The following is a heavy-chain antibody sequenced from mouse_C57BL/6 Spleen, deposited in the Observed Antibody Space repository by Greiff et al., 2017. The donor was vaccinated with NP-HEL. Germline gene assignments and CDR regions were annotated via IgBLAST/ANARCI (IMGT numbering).Heavy chain of an antibody. D-gene: IGHD2-3*01. CDR3: ASWVYDGYPEDY. V-gene: IGHV5-17*01. Sequence: EVQVVESGGGLVKPGGSLKLSCAASGFTFSDYGMHWVRQAPEKGLEWVAYISSGSSTIYYADTVKGRFTISRDNAKNTLFLQMTSLRSEDTAMYYCASWVYDGYPEDYWGQGTTLTVSS. CDR2: ISSGSSTI. CDR1: GFTFSDYG. J-gene: IGHJ2*01.